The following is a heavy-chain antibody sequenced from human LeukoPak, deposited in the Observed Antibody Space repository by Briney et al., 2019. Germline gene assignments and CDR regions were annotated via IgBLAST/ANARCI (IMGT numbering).Heavy chain of an antibody. V-gene: IGHV3-23*01. Sequence: GGSLRLSCAASGFTFNNYAMSWVRQAPGKGLEWVSAISSSGDITFYADSVKGRFTISRDNSRYTLYLQMNSLRAEDAAVYYCAKDRPNYYESNGHYYRRNGDYWGRGTLVTVSS. CDR3: AKDRPNYYESNGHYYRRNGDY. D-gene: IGHD3-22*01. CDR1: GFTFNNYA. J-gene: IGHJ4*02. CDR2: ISSSGDIT.